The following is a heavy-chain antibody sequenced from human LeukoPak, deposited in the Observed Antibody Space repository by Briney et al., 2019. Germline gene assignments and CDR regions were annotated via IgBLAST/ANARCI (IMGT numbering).Heavy chain of an antibody. V-gene: IGHV3-21*01. D-gene: IGHD3-10*01. J-gene: IGHJ3*01. CDR3: ARDLLYGAARGSFDL. CDR2: ISPTSIYI. Sequence: GSLRLSCEAFGFTFGRYTMNWVRQAPGKGLEWVSSISPTSIYIYYGDSVRGRFTISRYTAKNALYLEMNSLRAEDTAVFYCARDLLYGAARGSFDLWGQGTMVTVSS. CDR1: GFTFGRYT.